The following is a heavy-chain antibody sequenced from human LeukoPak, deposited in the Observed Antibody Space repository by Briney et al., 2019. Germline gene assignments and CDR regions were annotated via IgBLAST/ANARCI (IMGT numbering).Heavy chain of an antibody. V-gene: IGHV3-9*01. Sequence: GRSLRLSCAASGFTFDDYAMHWVRQAPGKGLEWVSGISWNSGSIGYADSVKGRFTISRDNAKNSLYLQMNSLRAEDAALYYCAKDSEWELSYYMDVWGKGTTVTVSS. D-gene: IGHD1-26*01. CDR3: AKDSEWELSYYMDV. CDR2: ISWNSGSI. J-gene: IGHJ6*03. CDR1: GFTFDDYA.